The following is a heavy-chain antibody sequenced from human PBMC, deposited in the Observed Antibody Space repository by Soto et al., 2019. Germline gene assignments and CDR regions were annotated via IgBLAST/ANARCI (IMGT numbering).Heavy chain of an antibody. Sequence: GESLKISCKGSGYSFPTYWLAWVRQTPGRGLEYMGIIYPGDSDSRYSPAFQGQVTMSADKSINTAYLQWTSLKASDSAIYYCARSRVSTPRLEDPFDIWGQGTKVTVPS. D-gene: IGHD3-3*01. J-gene: IGHJ3*02. CDR1: GYSFPTYW. V-gene: IGHV5-51*01. CDR3: ARSRVSTPRLEDPFDI. CDR2: IYPGDSDS.